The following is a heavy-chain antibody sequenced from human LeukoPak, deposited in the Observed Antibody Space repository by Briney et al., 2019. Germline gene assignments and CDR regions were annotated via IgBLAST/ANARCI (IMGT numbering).Heavy chain of an antibody. CDR3: ATNAGSLFAWFDH. CDR2: IHHSGST. D-gene: IGHD1-26*01. J-gene: IGHJ5*02. V-gene: IGHV4-59*03. CDR1: EDSMNRFY. Sequence: SETLSLTCTVSEDSMNRFYWTWIRQSPGKGLEWIGYIHHSGSTKYNPSLQSRVSMSMDTSKNQVSLILRSVSAADSAVYSCATNAGSLFAWFDHWGQGTLVTVSS.